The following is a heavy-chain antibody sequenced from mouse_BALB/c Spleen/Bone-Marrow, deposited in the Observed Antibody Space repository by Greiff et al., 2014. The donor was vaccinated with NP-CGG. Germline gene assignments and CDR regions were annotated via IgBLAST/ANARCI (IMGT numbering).Heavy chain of an antibody. CDR1: GYSFTGYF. CDR2: INPYNGDP. CDR3: GRGNYDYDSWFGY. J-gene: IGHJ3*01. Sequence: VQLKESGPELVKPGASVKISCKASGYSFTGYFMNWMKQSHGKSLEWIGRINPYNGDPFYNQKFKGKATLTVDKSSSTAHMELLSLTSEDSEVYYCGRGNYDYDSWFGYWGQGTLVTVSA. V-gene: IGHV1-37*01. D-gene: IGHD2-4*01.